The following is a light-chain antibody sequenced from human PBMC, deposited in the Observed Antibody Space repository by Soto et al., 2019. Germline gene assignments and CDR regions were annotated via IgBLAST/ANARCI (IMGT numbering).Light chain of an antibody. CDR2: AAS. CDR3: QQSYSTPRT. J-gene: IGKJ2*01. V-gene: IGKV1-39*01. Sequence: DIQMTQSPSTLSASVGDRVTITCRASQSISSWLAWYQQKPGKAPKLLISAASNLQSGVPSRFSGSGSETEFTLTISSVQPEDFATYYCQQSYSTPRTFGQGTKLEIK. CDR1: QSISSW.